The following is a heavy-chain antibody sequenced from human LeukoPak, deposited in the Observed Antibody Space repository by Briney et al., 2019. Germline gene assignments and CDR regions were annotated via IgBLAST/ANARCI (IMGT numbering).Heavy chain of an antibody. D-gene: IGHD6-13*01. CDR2: IYYGGST. J-gene: IGHJ4*02. CDR1: GDSISSSTYY. Sequence: SETLSLTCTVSGDSISSSTYYWGWIRQPPGKGLEWIGSIYYGGSTYYNPSLKSRVTISVDTSKNQFSLKLNSVTAADTAVYYCARDHSSSSEDYWGQGTLVTVSS. CDR3: ARDHSSSSEDY. V-gene: IGHV4-39*07.